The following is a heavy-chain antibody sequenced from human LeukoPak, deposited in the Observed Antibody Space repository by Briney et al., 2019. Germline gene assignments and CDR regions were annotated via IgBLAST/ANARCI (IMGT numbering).Heavy chain of an antibody. V-gene: IGHV3-7*01. J-gene: IGHJ4*02. CDR3: ATWRWRQSEFHH. CDR1: GFTFSSHS. CDR2: LSQDASAV. D-gene: IGHD5-24*01. Sequence: GGSLRLSCVGTGFTFSSHSMAWVRQAPGKGLEWVAHLSQDASAVEYLESVKGRFTISRDNAKNSLDLQMNSLRVDDTAVYYCATWRWRQSEFHHWGQGTLVTVSS.